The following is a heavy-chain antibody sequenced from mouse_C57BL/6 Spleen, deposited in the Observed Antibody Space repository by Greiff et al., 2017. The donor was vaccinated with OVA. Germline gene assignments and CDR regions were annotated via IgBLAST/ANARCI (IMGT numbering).Heavy chain of an antibody. J-gene: IGHJ4*01. CDR2: LYPGSGST. CDR1: GYTFTSYW. D-gene: IGHD1-1*01. V-gene: IGHV1-55*01. Sequence: QVQLQQPGAELVKPGASVKMSCKASGYTFTSYWITWVKQRPGQGLEWIGDLYPGSGSTNYNEKFKSKATLTVDTSSSTAYMQLSSLTSEDSAVYYWAREALSTVVADYYAMDYWGQGTSVTVSS. CDR3: AREALSTVVADYYAMDY.